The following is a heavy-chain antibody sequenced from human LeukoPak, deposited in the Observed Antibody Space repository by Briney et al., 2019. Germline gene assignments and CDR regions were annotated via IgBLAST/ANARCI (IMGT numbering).Heavy chain of an antibody. CDR3: ATRDCTGSGCGYYYMGV. CDR1: GFTFSSYG. Sequence: GGSLRLSCAASGFTFSSYGMYWVRHAPDKGREWVAFIQHDGRDTYYTNSVKGRFTTSRDNSKNKLYLQMNSLRPEDTALYYCATRDCTGSGCGYYYMGVWGKGTTVTVS. J-gene: IGHJ6*03. V-gene: IGHV3-30*02. CDR2: IQHDGRDT. D-gene: IGHD2-8*02.